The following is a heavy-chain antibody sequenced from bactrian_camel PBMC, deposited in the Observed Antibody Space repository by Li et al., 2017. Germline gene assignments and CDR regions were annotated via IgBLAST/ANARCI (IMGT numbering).Heavy chain of an antibody. Sequence: QVQLVESGGGSVQAGGSLRLSCAASLYTYSRYCMAWFRQAPGMEREQVAVFRYTFGRTTYYADSVKGRFTISRDSAKNTVYLQMNSLKSEDTALYYCTTVSEAFCRDWGQGTQVTVS. CDR1: LYTYSRYC. CDR2: FRYTFGRTT. V-gene: IGHV3S1*01. CDR3: TTVSEAFCRD. J-gene: IGHJ4*01.